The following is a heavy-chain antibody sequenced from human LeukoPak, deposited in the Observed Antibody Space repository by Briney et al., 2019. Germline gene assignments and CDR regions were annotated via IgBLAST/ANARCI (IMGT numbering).Heavy chain of an antibody. CDR2: IRQDGSQK. J-gene: IGHJ4*02. CDR1: GFTFSRFW. Sequence: GGSLRLSCVASGFTFSRFWMSWVRQAPGKGLEWVANIRQDGSQKNYVDSVKGRFTISRDNAKNSLYLQMNSLRAEDTAVYYCARGGPSGGSCCPFDYWGQGTLVTVSS. D-gene: IGHD2-15*01. CDR3: ARGGPSGGSCCPFDY. V-gene: IGHV3-7*01.